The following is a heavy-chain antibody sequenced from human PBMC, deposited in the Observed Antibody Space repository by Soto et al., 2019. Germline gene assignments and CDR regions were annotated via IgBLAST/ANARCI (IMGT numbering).Heavy chain of an antibody. CDR2: INYSGRS. CDR3: ARSYCADSVSCNWFDP. D-gene: IGHD2-8*02. CDR1: GDSSSTYY. V-gene: IGHV4-59*01. J-gene: IGHJ5*02. Sequence: QVQLQESGPGLAKSSETLSLTCSVSGDSSSTYYWGWIRQPPGKGLEWIGYINYSGRSNHNPSLKRRLSISVDASKNQVSLKLTSVTAADTAVYYCARSYCADSVSCNWFDPWGQGTLVVVSS.